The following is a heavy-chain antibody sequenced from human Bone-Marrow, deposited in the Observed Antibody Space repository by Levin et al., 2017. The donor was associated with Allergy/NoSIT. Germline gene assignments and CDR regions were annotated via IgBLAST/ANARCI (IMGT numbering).Heavy chain of an antibody. V-gene: IGHV6-1*01. CDR2: TYYSSQWYT. CDR1: GDHVSSNSGV. CDR3: ASDEPARGGNWFDP. J-gene: IGHJ5*02. D-gene: IGHD1-14*01. Sequence: SQTLSLTCVVSGDHVSSNSGVWNWIRQSPLRGLEWMGRTYYSSQWYTEYSESLRSRITIKSDTSKNQISLTLNSVTPEDTAVYDCASDEPARGGNWFDPWGQGTLVTVSS.